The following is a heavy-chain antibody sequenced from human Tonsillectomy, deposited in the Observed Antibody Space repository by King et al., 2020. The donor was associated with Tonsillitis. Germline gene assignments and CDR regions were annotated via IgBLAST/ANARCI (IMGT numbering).Heavy chain of an antibody. CDR3: ARHPAHSYGSVTFYNLFDF. CDR2: IYNTGTT. D-gene: IGHD3-10*01. CDR1: GDSIRSDRSY. V-gene: IGHV4-39*01. J-gene: IGHJ4*02. Sequence: LQLQESGPGLVAPSETLSLTCTVSGDSIRSDRSYWGWLRQPPGKGLEWIGSIYNTGTTFYNPSLESPVTISVDTSKSHFSLKLTSVTAADTAVYYCARHPAHSYGSVTFYNLFDFWGQGILVIVSS.